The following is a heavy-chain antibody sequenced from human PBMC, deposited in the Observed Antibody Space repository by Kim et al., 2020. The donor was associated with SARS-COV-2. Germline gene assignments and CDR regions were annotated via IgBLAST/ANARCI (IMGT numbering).Heavy chain of an antibody. Sequence: NPSLKSRVTISVDTSKNQFSLKLSSVTAADTAVYYCARLRSIAAADYFDYWGQGTLVTVSS. J-gene: IGHJ4*02. D-gene: IGHD6-13*01. CDR3: ARLRSIAAADYFDY. V-gene: IGHV4-39*01.